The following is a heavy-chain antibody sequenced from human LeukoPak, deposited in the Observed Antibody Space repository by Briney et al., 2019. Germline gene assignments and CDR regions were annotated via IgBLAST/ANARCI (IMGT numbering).Heavy chain of an antibody. J-gene: IGHJ4*02. CDR3: VKVRYSSGWAGDY. CDR2: VSSSGDTT. D-gene: IGHD6-19*01. Sequence: QPGGSLRLSCAASGFTFGNYAMNWVRQAPGKGLEWVSTVSSSGDTTYYADSVKGRFTISRDNSKNKLYLQMSSLRTEDTAIYYCVKVRYSSGWAGDYWGQGTLVTVSS. CDR1: GFTFGNYA. V-gene: IGHV3-23*01.